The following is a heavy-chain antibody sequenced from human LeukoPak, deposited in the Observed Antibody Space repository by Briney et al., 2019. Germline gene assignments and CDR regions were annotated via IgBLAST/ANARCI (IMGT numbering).Heavy chain of an antibody. CDR3: AKDQGYCSGGSCSLDRYFDY. V-gene: IGHV3-23*01. J-gene: IGHJ4*02. Sequence: GGSLRLSCAASGFTFSSYGMSWVRQAPGKGLEWVSAISGSGGSTYYADSVKGRFTISRDNSKNTLYLQMNSLRAEDTAVYYCAKDQGYCSGGSCSLDRYFDYWGQGTLVTVSS. CDR1: GFTFSSYG. D-gene: IGHD2-15*01. CDR2: ISGSGGST.